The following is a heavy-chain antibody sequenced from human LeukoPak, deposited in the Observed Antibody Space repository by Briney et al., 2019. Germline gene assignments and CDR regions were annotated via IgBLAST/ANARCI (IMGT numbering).Heavy chain of an antibody. Sequence: PSETLSLTCTVSGGSISSYYWSWIRQPPGKGLEWIGYISYSGNTHYNPSLKSRVTISADTSKNQFSLKLSSVTAADTAVYYCARGSTPATFDYWGQGTLVTVSS. CDR3: ARGSTPATFDY. CDR2: ISYSGNT. V-gene: IGHV4-59*12. CDR1: GGSISSYY. J-gene: IGHJ4*02.